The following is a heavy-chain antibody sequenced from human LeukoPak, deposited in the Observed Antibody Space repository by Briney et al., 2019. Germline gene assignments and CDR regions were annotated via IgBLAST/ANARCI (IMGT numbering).Heavy chain of an antibody. J-gene: IGHJ6*02. CDR3: ARDAHTSSGSYWGGVDYYYGLDV. CDR2: VYGGDTT. V-gene: IGHV3-66*01. D-gene: IGHD3-10*01. Sequence: GGSLSLSCAASGFKFDDYGMSWVRQVPGKGLEWVSVVYGGDTTYYADSVKGRFTISRDNSKNTLYLQMNSLRAEDTAVYYCARDAHTSSGSYWGGVDYYYGLDVWGQGTTVTVSS. CDR1: GFKFDDYG.